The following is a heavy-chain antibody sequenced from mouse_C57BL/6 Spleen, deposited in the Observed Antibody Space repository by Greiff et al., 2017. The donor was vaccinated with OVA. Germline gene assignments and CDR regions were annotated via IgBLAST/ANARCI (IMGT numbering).Heavy chain of an antibody. D-gene: IGHD1-1*02. J-gene: IGHJ2*01. CDR2: ISSGSSTI. Sequence: DVKLVESGGGLVKPGGSLKLSCAASGFTFSDYGMHWVRQAPEKGLEWVAYISSGSSTIYYADTVKGRFTISRDNAKNTLFLQMTSLRSEDTAMYYCARGGGPYFDYWGQGTTLTVSS. CDR3: ARGGGPYFDY. V-gene: IGHV5-17*01. CDR1: GFTFSDYG.